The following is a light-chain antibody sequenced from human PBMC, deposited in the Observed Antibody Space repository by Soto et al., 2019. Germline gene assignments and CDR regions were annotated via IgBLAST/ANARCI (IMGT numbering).Light chain of an antibody. CDR3: QQYSDWPPFT. CDR1: QSVRGH. Sequence: VMTQSPVTLSASPGERVTLSCRASQSVRGHLAWYQQKPGQAPRLLVYGASTSATGIPARFSGSGSGTEFTLTISSLQSDDSAGYYCQQYSDWPPFTFGPGTKVDIK. J-gene: IGKJ3*01. V-gene: IGKV3-15*01. CDR2: GAS.